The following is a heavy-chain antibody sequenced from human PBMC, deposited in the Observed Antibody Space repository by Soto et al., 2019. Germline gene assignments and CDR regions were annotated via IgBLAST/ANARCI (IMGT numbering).Heavy chain of an antibody. D-gene: IGHD1-20*01. CDR1: GFTFSSYA. CDR2: ISYDGSNK. Sequence: QVQLVESGGGVVQPGRSLRLSCAASGFTFSSYAMHWVRQAPGKGLEWVAVISYDGSNKYYADSVKGRFTISRDNSKNTLYLQMNSLRAEDTAVYYCASPSITGRNYYYYGMDVWGQGTTVTASS. V-gene: IGHV3-30-3*01. CDR3: ASPSITGRNYYYYGMDV. J-gene: IGHJ6*02.